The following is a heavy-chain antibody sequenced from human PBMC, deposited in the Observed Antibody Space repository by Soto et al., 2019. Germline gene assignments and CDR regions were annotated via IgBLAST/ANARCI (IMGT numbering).Heavy chain of an antibody. CDR3: ARLKRDGYNWMGFDY. V-gene: IGHV4-30-4*01. J-gene: IGHJ4*02. CDR2: IYYSGST. Sequence: TSETLSLTCTVSGGSISSGDYYWSWIRQPPGKGLEWIGYIYYSGSTYYNPSLKSRVTISVDTSKNQFSLKLSSVTAADTAVYYCARLKRDGYNWMGFDYWGQGTLGTVSS. D-gene: IGHD5-12*01. CDR1: GGSISSGDYY.